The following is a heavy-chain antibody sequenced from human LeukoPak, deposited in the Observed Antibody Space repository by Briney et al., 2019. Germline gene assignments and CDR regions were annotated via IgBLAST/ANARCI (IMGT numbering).Heavy chain of an antibody. CDR2: IYYSGST. J-gene: IGHJ4*02. V-gene: IGHV4-39*01. CDR3: ARTSRWIQLWLFDY. Sequence: SETLSLTCTVSGGSISSSSYYWGWIRQPPGKGLEWIGSIYYSGSTYYNPSLKSRVTISVDTSKNQFSLKLSSVTAADTAVYYCARTSRWIQLWLFDYWGQGTLVTVSS. CDR1: GGSISSSSYY. D-gene: IGHD5-18*01.